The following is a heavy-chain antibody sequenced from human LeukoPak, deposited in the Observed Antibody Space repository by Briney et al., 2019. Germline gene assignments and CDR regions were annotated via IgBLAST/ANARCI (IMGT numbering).Heavy chain of an antibody. D-gene: IGHD6-13*01. CDR3: ARLRSSSWYVTLFDY. J-gene: IGHJ4*02. CDR1: VDSFGVYY. V-gene: IGHV4-34*01. Sequence: PSETLSLTCALYVDSFGVYYWSWIPDPPGRGREWLGEINDSGSTNYITPLKSRVTISVKKSKKQSSFNLRSAAAADTARYYLARLRSSSWYVTLFDYWWEGALVIVSS. CDR2: INDSGST.